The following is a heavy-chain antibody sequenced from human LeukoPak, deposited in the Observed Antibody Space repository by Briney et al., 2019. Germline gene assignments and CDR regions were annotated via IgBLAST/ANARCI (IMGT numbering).Heavy chain of an antibody. V-gene: IGHV3-72*01. J-gene: IGHJ4*02. CDR2: TRNKANSYTT. CDR1: GFTFSSYE. CDR3: AREWEDYDSSGYYYFDY. D-gene: IGHD3-22*01. Sequence: GGSLRLSCAASGFTFSSYEMNWVRQAPGKGLEWVGRTRNKANSYTTEYAASVKGRFTISRDDSKNSLYLQMNSLKTEDTAVYYCAREWEDYDSSGYYYFDYWGQGTLVTVSS.